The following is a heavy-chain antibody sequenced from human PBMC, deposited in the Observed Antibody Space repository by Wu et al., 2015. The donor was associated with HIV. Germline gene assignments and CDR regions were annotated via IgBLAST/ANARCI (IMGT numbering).Heavy chain of an antibody. V-gene: IGHV1-69*05. CDR1: GGTFSSYA. D-gene: IGHD5-18*01. Sequence: QVQLVQSGAEVKKPGSSVKVSCKASGGTFSSYAISWVRQAPGQGLEWMGGIIPIFGTANYAQKFQGRVTITTDESTSTAYMELSSLRSEDTAVYYCARGRAAMVTELYYFDYWGQGTAGHRLL. CDR3: ARGRAAMVTELYYFDY. CDR2: IIPIFGTA. J-gene: IGHJ4*02.